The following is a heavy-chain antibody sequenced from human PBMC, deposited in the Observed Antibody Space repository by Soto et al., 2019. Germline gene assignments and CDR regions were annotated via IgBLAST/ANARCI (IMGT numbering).Heavy chain of an antibody. D-gene: IGHD3-22*01. J-gene: IGHJ3*02. CDR2: IRSKANSYAT. Sequence: GGSLRLSCAASGFTFSGSAMHWVRQASGKGLEWVGRIRSKANSYATAYAASVKGRFTISREDSKNTAYLQMNSLKTEDTAVYYCTRWGDIRLLLYDSSGYDAFDIWGQGTMVTVSS. V-gene: IGHV3-73*01. CDR3: TRWGDIRLLLYDSSGYDAFDI. CDR1: GFTFSGSA.